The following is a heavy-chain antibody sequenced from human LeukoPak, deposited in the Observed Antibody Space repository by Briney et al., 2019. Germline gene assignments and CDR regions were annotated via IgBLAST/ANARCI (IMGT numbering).Heavy chain of an antibody. V-gene: IGHV4-59*12. CDR1: GGSISSYY. J-gene: IGHJ4*02. CDR3: ARAGIAAAGTHFDY. Sequence: NASETLSLTCTVSGGSISSYYWSWIRQPPGKGLEWIGYIYYSGSTYYNPSLKSRVTISVDTSKNQFSLKLSSVTAADTAVYYCARAGIAAAGTHFDYWGQGTLVTVSS. D-gene: IGHD6-13*01. CDR2: IYYSGST.